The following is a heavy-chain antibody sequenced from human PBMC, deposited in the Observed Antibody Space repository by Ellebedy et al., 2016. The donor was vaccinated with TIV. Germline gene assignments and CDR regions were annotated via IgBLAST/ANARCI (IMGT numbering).Heavy chain of an antibody. D-gene: IGHD1-26*01. J-gene: IGHJ4*02. Sequence: GGSLRLSXAASGFTFSSYAMSWVRQAPGKGLEWVSAISGSGGSTYYADSVKGRFTISRDNSKNTLYLQMNSLRAEDTAVYYCAKDVIRGSYSLWGQGTLVTVSS. V-gene: IGHV3-23*01. CDR1: GFTFSSYA. CDR3: AKDVIRGSYSL. CDR2: ISGSGGST.